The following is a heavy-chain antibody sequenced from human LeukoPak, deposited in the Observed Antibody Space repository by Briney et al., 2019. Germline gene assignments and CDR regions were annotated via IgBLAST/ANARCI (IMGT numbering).Heavy chain of an antibody. J-gene: IGHJ6*02. CDR1: GFTFGGHY. CDR3: ARGHYGLDV. Sequence: PGGSLRLSCAASGFTFGGHYMSWIRQAPGKGLEWISYTYNSDSNTYYADSVKGRFTMSRDNAKNSGFLQMNSLRVEDTAVYFRARGHYGLDVWGQGTTVTVSS. CDR2: TYNSDSNT. V-gene: IGHV3-11*01.